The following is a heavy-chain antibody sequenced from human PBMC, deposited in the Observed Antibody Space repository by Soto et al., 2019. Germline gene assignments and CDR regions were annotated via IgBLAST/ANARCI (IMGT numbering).Heavy chain of an antibody. CDR3: ARDLDPSASYDTHY. J-gene: IGHJ4*02. Sequence: GQGSFKATGYDFMPDGGNWVRQGPGQGLEWMGWISPWKGNTNYAQSFQGRVTMNTDTSTSTAYLELRSLTSDDTAVYYCARDLDPSASYDTHYSGPATPVNVSS. V-gene: IGHV1-18*04. D-gene: IGHD5-12*01. CDR2: ISPWKGNT. CDR1: GYDFMPDG.